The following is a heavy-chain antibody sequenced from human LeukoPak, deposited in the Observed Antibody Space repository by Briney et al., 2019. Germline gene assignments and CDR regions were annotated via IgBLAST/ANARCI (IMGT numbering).Heavy chain of an antibody. D-gene: IGHD6-19*01. CDR3: AREQPSRGYSSGLDF. V-gene: IGHV4-59*01. J-gene: IGHJ4*02. CDR1: GGSINSYY. Sequence: SETLSLTCTVSGGSINSYYWSWIRQPPGKGLEWIGYIYYSGSTNYNPSLKSRVTISLDTSKNQFSLKLTSVTAADTAVYYCAREQPSRGYSSGLDFWGQGTLVTVSS. CDR2: IYYSGST.